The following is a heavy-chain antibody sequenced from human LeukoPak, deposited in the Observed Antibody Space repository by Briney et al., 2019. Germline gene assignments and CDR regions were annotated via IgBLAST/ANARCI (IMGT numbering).Heavy chain of an antibody. CDR3: ARGSELLFDY. D-gene: IGHD1-26*01. CDR1: GYTFTGYY. CDR2: INPNSGGT. V-gene: IGHV1-2*02. Sequence: ASVKVSCKASGYTFTGYYMHWVRQAPGQGLEWMGWINPNSGGTNYAQKFQGRVTVTRDTSISTAYMELSSLRSEDTAVYYCARGSELLFDYWGQGTLVTVSS. J-gene: IGHJ4*02.